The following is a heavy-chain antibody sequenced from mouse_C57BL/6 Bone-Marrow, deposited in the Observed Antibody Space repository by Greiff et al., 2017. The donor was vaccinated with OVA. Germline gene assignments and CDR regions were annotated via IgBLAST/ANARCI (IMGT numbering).Heavy chain of an antibody. CDR1: GFTFSSYA. CDR3: ARVLIYYGNPGAMDY. J-gene: IGHJ4*01. Sequence: EVKLMESGGGLVKPGGSLKLSCAASGFTFSSYAMSWVRQTPEKRLEWVATISDGGSYTYYPDNVKGRFTISRDNAKNNLYLQMSHLKSEDTAMYYCARVLIYYGNPGAMDYWGQGTSVTVSS. CDR2: ISDGGSYT. D-gene: IGHD2-1*01. V-gene: IGHV5-4*03.